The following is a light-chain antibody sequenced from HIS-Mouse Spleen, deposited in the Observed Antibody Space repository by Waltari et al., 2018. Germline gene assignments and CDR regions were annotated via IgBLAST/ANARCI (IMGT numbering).Light chain of an antibody. CDR1: SSDVGGYNY. CDR3: SSYTSSSFNVV. Sequence: QSALTQPASVSGSPGQSITISCTGTSSDVGGYNYVSWYQQHPGKAPKLMIYDVSNRPSALSNRFSGSKSGNTASLTISGLQAEDEADYYCSSYTSSSFNVVFGGGTKLTVL. V-gene: IGLV2-14*03. J-gene: IGLJ2*01. CDR2: DVS.